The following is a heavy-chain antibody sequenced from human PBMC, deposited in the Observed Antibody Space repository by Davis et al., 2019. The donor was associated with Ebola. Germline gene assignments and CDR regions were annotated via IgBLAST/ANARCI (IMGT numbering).Heavy chain of an antibody. Sequence: GESLKISCAASGFTFYRYEMNWVRQAPGKGLEWVSEVSVPGLTHYADPVKGRFTISRDISKNIVYLEMKSLRAEDTAIYYCAKDIQGGSSYLDYWGQGTLVTVSS. CDR3: AKDIQGGSSYLDY. J-gene: IGHJ4*02. V-gene: IGHV3-23*01. CDR2: VSVPGLT. CDR1: GFTFYRYE. D-gene: IGHD3-16*01.